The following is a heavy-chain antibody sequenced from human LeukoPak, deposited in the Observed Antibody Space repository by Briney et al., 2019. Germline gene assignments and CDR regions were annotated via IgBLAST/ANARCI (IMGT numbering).Heavy chain of an antibody. V-gene: IGHV4-34*01. CDR1: GGSFSGYY. J-gene: IGHJ5*02. D-gene: IGHD3-3*01. Sequence: SETLSLTCAVYGGSFSGYYWSWIRQPPGKGLEWIGEINHSGSTNYNPSLKSRVTISVDTSKNQFSLKLSSVTAADTAVYYCAKQHYDFWSGYYVGIARGYNWFDPWGQGTLVTVSS. CDR2: INHSGST. CDR3: AKQHYDFWSGYYVGIARGYNWFDP.